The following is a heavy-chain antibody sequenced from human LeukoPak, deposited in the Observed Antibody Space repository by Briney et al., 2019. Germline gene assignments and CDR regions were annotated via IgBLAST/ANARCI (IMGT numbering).Heavy chain of an antibody. CDR2: IGSSGSTI. CDR3: ARDLQPTLWSNSDY. D-gene: IGHD1-1*01. Sequence: PGGSLRLSCAASGFTFSSYEMNWVRQAPGKGLEWVSYIGSSGSTIYYADSVKGRFTISRDNAKNSLYLQMNSLRAEDTAVYYCARDLQPTLWSNSDYWGQGTLVTVSS. J-gene: IGHJ4*02. CDR1: GFTFSSYE. V-gene: IGHV3-48*03.